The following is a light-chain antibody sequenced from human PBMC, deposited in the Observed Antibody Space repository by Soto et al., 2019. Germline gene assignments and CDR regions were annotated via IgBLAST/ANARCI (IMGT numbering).Light chain of an antibody. CDR1: QTVLRSSNNKNH. J-gene: IGKJ5*01. CDR2: WAS. Sequence: DIVMTQSPDSLAVSLGERATINCKSSQTVLRSSNNKNHLAWYQQKPEQPPKMLISWASTRESGVPDRFSGSGSGTDFTLTISSLQAEDVAVYYCQHYYTVPVTFGQGXXL. V-gene: IGKV4-1*01. CDR3: QHYYTVPVT.